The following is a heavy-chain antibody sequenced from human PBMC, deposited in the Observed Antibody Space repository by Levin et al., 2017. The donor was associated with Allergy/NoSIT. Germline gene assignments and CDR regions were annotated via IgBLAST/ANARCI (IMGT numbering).Heavy chain of an antibody. D-gene: IGHD1-26*01. CDR2: ISSSGSIK. V-gene: IGHV3-48*01. CDR1: GLTFSSNS. Sequence: GGSLRLSCAASGLTFSSNSMNWVRQAPGKGLEWVSYISSSGSIKHYADSVKGRFTISRDNAKNSLHLQMNSLRAEDTAVYYCTTLFDYWGQGTLVTVSS. J-gene: IGHJ4*02. CDR3: TTLFDY.